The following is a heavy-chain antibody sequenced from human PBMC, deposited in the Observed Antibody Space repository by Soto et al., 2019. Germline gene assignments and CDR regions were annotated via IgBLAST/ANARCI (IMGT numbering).Heavy chain of an antibody. CDR2: ISGSGGST. D-gene: IGHD2-2*02. J-gene: IGHJ3*02. CDR3: AKGGIVVVPAAIGTGRAFDI. Sequence: GGSLRLSCAASGFTFSSYAMSWVRQAPGKGLEWVSAISGSGGSTYYADSVKGRFTISRDNSKNTLYLQMNSLRAEDTAVYYCAKGGIVVVPAAIGTGRAFDIWGQGTMVTVSS. V-gene: IGHV3-23*01. CDR1: GFTFSSYA.